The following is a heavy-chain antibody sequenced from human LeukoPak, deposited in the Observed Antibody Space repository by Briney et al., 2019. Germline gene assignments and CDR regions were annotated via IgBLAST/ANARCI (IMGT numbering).Heavy chain of an antibody. D-gene: IGHD1-1*01. CDR2: IQSDGSRH. CDR1: GSTFNIYG. CDR3: ARDDCTTPSCLTT. V-gene: IGHV3-33*05. Sequence: GGSLRLSCVASGSTFNIYGMHWVRRAPGKGLEWVAAIQSDGSRHYYINSVKGRFTISRDDPKNTLYLQMDSLRADDTAVYHCARDDCTTPSCLTTWGQGTLVTVSS. J-gene: IGHJ5*02.